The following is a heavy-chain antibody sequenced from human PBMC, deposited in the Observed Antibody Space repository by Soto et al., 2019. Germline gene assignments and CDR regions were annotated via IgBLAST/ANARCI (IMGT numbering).Heavy chain of an antibody. CDR3: ARPDHGDQTRFDY. CDR2: IYYNGNT. V-gene: IGHV4-59*01. CDR1: GGSISSYF. Sequence: SSETLSLTCAVSGGSISSYFWSWIRQPPGKGLEWIGYIYYNGNTNYNPSLKSRVTISADTSKNQFPLKLSSVTAADTAVYYCARPDHGDQTRFDYWGQGTLVTVSS. J-gene: IGHJ4*02. D-gene: IGHD4-17*01.